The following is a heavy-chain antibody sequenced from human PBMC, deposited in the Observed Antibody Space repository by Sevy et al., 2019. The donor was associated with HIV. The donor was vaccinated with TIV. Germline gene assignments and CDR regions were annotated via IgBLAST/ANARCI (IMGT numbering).Heavy chain of an antibody. CDR2: ISGSGGST. D-gene: IGHD1-1*01. CDR3: AKRDVLNWNDGYYYGMDV. CDR1: GFTFSSYA. Sequence: GGSLRLSCAASGFTFSSYAMSWVRQPPGKGLEWVSAISGSGGSTYSADSVKGRLTISRDNSKNTLSLQMNSLRAEDTAVYYCAKRDVLNWNDGYYYGMDVWGQGTTVTVSS. V-gene: IGHV3-23*01. J-gene: IGHJ6*02.